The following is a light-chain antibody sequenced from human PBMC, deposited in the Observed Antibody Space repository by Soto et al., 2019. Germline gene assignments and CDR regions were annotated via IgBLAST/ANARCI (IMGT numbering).Light chain of an antibody. V-gene: IGKV3-20*01. CDR2: GTS. Sequence: EIVLTQSPGTLSLSPGERATLSCRTSQSLSSIYSAWYQQKPGQAPRLLIYGTSNRATGIPDRFSGSGSGTDFTLTISRLEPEDFAVYYCQQYGPSLPMYTFGQGTKLEIK. J-gene: IGKJ2*01. CDR1: QSLSSIY. CDR3: QQYGPSLPMYT.